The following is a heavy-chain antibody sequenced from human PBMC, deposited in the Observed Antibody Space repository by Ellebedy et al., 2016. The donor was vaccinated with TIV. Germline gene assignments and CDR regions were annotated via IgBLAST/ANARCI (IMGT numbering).Heavy chain of an antibody. CDR3: ARDPERRIVGAGFDY. D-gene: IGHD1-26*01. V-gene: IGHV1-69*06. Sequence: ASVKVSCKASGGDFSGSAISWVRQAPGQGLEWMGGIIPVIGSVTYARNFRGRVTFTADTSTTTAYMELTSLTFDDSAVYFCARDPERRIVGAGFDYWGQGTMVAVSS. CDR1: GGDFSGSA. CDR2: IIPVIGSV. J-gene: IGHJ4*02.